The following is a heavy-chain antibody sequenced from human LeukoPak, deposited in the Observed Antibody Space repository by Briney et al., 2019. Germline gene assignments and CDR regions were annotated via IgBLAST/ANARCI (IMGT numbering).Heavy chain of an antibody. V-gene: IGHV3-30-3*01. D-gene: IGHD3-3*01. Sequence: GRSLRLSCAASGLTFISFAMHWVGQAQGKGLEGVAVISYDGSNKYYADPVKGRFTISRDNSKNTLYLQMNSLRAEDTAVYYCARNQAAYYDFWSGGYGMDVWGQGTTVTVSS. CDR2: ISYDGSNK. CDR3: ARNQAAYYDFWSGGYGMDV. CDR1: GLTFISFA. J-gene: IGHJ6*02.